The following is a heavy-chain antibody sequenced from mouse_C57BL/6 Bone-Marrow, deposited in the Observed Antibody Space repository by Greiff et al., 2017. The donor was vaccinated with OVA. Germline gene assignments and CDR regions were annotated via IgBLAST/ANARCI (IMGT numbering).Heavy chain of an antibody. CDR1: GYAFSSSW. J-gene: IGHJ4*01. V-gene: IGHV1-82*01. CDR2: IYPGDGDT. D-gene: IGHD2-12*01. CDR3: ARSYSSYAMDY. Sequence: LQESGPELVKPGASVKISCKASGYAFSSSWMNWVKQRPGKGLEWIGRIYPGDGDTNYNGKFKGKATLTADKSSSTAYMQLSSLTSEDSAVYFCARSYSSYAMDYWGQGTSVTVSS.